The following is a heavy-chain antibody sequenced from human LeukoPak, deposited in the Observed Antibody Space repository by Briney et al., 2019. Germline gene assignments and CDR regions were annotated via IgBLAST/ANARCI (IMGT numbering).Heavy chain of an antibody. CDR3: AKRGYSSSWYGIYFDY. CDR2: ISGSGGST. V-gene: IGHV3-23*01. D-gene: IGHD6-13*01. J-gene: IGHJ4*02. CDR1: GFTFSSYA. Sequence: GGSLRLSCAASGFTFSSYAMSWVRQAPGKGLEWVSAISGSGGSTYYADSAKGRFTISRDNSKNTLYLQMNSLRAEDTAVYYCAKRGYSSSWYGIYFDYWGQGTLVTVSS.